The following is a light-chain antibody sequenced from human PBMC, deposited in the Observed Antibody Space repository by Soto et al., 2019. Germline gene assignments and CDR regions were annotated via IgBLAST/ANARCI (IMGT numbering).Light chain of an antibody. CDR1: QTISTH. CDR3: QQSLTIPYT. CDR2: AAS. J-gene: IGKJ2*01. V-gene: IGKV1-39*01. Sequence: DIQMTQSPSSLSASVGDRVTITCRASQTISTHLNWYQQKPGKAPKLLIYAASTLQCAVPSRFSGSGSGTDFTLTINSLQPEDFATYYCQQSLTIPYTFGQGTKLEIK.